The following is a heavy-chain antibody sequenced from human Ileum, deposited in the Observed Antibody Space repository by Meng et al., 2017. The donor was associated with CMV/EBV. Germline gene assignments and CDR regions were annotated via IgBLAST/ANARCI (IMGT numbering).Heavy chain of an antibody. V-gene: IGHV1-18*01. CDR1: GYTFTDYA. CDR3: ARDGYYPSRVFDY. D-gene: IGHD2-2*03. Sequence: QVQLVQAGAEVKKPGASVKVSCKASGYTFTDYAITWVRQAPGQGLEWMGWISGYNSNTKYAQKFQDRVTMTTDTSTTTVHMELRNLRYDDTAVYYCARDGYYPSRVFDYWGLGTLVTVSS. CDR2: ISGYNSNT. J-gene: IGHJ4*01.